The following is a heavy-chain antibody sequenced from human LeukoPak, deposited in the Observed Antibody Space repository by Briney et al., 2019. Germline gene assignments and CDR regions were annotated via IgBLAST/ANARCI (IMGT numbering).Heavy chain of an antibody. V-gene: IGHV6-1*01. Sequence: SQTLLLTCAISGDSVSSDSSAWNWIRQSPSRGLEWLGRTYHRSKWYNEYAVSVKSRITINPDTSKNQFSLQLDSVTPEDTAVYFCAREGPAFDIWGQGTMVAVSS. CDR1: GDSVSSDSSA. CDR3: AREGPAFDI. CDR2: TYHRSKWYN. J-gene: IGHJ3*02.